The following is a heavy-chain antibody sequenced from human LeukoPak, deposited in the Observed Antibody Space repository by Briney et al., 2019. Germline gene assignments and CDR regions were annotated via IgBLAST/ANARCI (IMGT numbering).Heavy chain of an antibody. CDR2: IGAGGTFT. V-gene: IGHV3-23*01. J-gene: IGHJ4*02. Sequence: GGSLRLSCAASGFTFSSYAMNWVRQAPGKGLESFSGIGAGGTFTYYADSVKGRFTIFRNNSENTLYLQITFLIAVVTAVYYGAKYLDCTTYGYYFDYWGQGTLVTVSS. D-gene: IGHD2-21*02. CDR3: AKYLDCTTYGYYFDY. CDR1: GFTFSSYA.